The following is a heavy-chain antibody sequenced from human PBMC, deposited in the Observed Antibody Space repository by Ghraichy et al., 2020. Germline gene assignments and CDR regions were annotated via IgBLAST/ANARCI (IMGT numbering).Heavy chain of an antibody. CDR3: AKDHFGGNFYHFGVDV. Sequence: GGSLRLSCAASGFPFTSFAMHWVRQAPGKGLEWVALISYDGHKKYYADSLKGRFTLSRDNSENTLYLQMDSLRAEDTAVYYCAKDHFGGNFYHFGVDVWGQGPTVTVS. CDR1: GFPFTSFA. CDR2: ISYDGHKK. J-gene: IGHJ6*02. D-gene: IGHD4-23*01. V-gene: IGHV3-30*18.